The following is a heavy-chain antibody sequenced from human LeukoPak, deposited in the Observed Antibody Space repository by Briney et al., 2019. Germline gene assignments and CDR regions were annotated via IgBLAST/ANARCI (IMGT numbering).Heavy chain of an antibody. CDR2: IYSGGTT. D-gene: IGHD2/OR15-2a*01. CDR3: ARGIVAGYYFDY. V-gene: IGHV3-66*02. J-gene: IGHJ4*02. CDR1: GFTVSSNY. Sequence: PGGSLRLSCAASGFTVSSNYLSWVRQAPGKGLEWVSVIYSGGTTYYADSVKGRFTISRDNSKNTLYLQMNSLRAEDTAVYYCARGIVAGYYFDYWGQGTLVTVSS.